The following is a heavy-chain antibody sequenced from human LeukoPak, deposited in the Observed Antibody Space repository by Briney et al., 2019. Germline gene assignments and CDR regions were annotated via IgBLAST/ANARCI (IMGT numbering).Heavy chain of an antibody. Sequence: ASVKVSCKASGYTFTSYGISWVRQAPGQGLEWMGWISAYNGNTNYAQKLRGRVTMTIDTSTSTAYMELRSLRSDDTAVYYCARDGRRGWIQLRIDYWGQGTLVTVSS. J-gene: IGHJ4*02. V-gene: IGHV1-18*01. CDR3: ARDGRRGWIQLRIDY. CDR2: ISAYNGNT. D-gene: IGHD5-18*01. CDR1: GYTFTSYG.